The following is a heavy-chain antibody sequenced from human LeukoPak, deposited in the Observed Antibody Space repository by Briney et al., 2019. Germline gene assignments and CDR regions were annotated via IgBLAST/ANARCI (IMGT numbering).Heavy chain of an antibody. V-gene: IGHV3-48*03. CDR2: ISSSGTTI. Sequence: GGSLRLSCAASGFTFSSYEMNWVRQAPGKGLEWVSYISSSGTTILYADSVMRRFTISRDNAKNSLYLQMSNPRGEETAVCYCARRGIRGDVDALDIWGQGTMVTVSS. D-gene: IGHD3-16*01. J-gene: IGHJ3*02. CDR3: ARRGIRGDVDALDI. CDR1: GFTFSSYE.